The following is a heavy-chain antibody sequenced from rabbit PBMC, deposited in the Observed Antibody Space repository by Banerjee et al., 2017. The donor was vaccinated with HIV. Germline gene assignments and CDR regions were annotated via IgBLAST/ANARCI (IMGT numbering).Heavy chain of an antibody. D-gene: IGHD5-1*01. J-gene: IGHJ4*01. CDR3: ARTYGSRSTGGNYFKF. CDR1: GFDLSSGYY. CDR2: IYFDDGDI. Sequence: QSLEESGGDLVKPGASLTLTCTASGFDLSSGYYMCWVRQAPGKGLEWIACIYFDDGDIYYANWAKGRFTISKTSSTTVTLQMTRLTAADTSLYFCARTYGSRSTGGNYFKFWGQGTLVTVS. V-gene: IGHV1S40*01.